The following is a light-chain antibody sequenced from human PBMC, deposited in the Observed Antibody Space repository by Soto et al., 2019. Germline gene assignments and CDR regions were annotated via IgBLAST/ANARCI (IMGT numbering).Light chain of an antibody. J-gene: IGLJ1*01. Sequence: QPVLTQPPSVSGTPGQRVTISCSGGISNIGTNYVHWFQQLPGTAPKVLSNRDNQRPSGVPDRFSGSKSGTSASLAISGLRSEDEAENYCAAWDDTVRSYVFGTGTKVTVL. V-gene: IGLV1-47*01. CDR3: AAWDDTVRSYV. CDR1: ISNIGTNY. CDR2: RDN.